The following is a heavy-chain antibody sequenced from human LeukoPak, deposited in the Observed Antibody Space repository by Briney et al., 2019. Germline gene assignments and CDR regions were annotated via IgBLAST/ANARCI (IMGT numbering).Heavy chain of an antibody. V-gene: IGHV4-34*01. CDR3: ARGEDPQNYYFDY. CDR2: INHSGST. CDR1: GGSFSGYY. D-gene: IGHD1-7*01. J-gene: IGHJ4*02. Sequence: SETLSLTCAVHGGSFSGYYWSWIRQPPGKGLEWIGEINHSGSTNYNPSLKSRVTISVDTSKNQFSLKLSSVTAADTAVYYCARGEDPQNYYFDYWGQGTLVTVSS.